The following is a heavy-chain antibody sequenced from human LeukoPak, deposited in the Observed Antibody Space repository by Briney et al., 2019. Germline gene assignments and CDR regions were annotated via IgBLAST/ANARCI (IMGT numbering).Heavy chain of an antibody. CDR1: GYTFTSYG. D-gene: IGHD3-3*01. J-gene: IGHJ5*02. V-gene: IGHV1-18*01. Sequence: ASVKVSCKASGYTFTSYGISWVRQAPGQGLEWMGWISSYNGNTNYAQKLQGRVTMTTDTSTSTAYMELRSLRSDDTAVYYCARGLEWLTRRHTWFDPWGQGTLVTVSS. CDR3: ARGLEWLTRRHTWFDP. CDR2: ISSYNGNT.